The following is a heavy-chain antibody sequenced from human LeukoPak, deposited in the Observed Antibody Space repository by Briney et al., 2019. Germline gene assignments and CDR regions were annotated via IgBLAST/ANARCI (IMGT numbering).Heavy chain of an antibody. D-gene: IGHD3-22*01. J-gene: IGHJ4*02. CDR1: GFTFSSYA. CDR2: ISGSGGST. V-gene: IGHV3-23*01. Sequence: GGALRLSCAASGFTFSSYAMSWVRQAPGKGLEWVSAISGSGGSTYYADSVKGRFTISRDNSKKTLYLQMNSLRAEDTAVYYCAKDHRYYDSSGYDYWGQGTLVTVSS. CDR3: AKDHRYYDSSGYDY.